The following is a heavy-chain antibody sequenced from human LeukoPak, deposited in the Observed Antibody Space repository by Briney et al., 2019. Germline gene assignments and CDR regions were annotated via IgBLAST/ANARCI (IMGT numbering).Heavy chain of an antibody. CDR1: GFTFSSYS. CDR3: ARDKGSSWYFYG. J-gene: IGHJ4*02. CDR2: ISRSSSYI. D-gene: IGHD6-13*01. V-gene: IGHV3-21*01. Sequence: GGSLRLSCAASGFTFSSYSMNWVRQAPGKGLEWVSSISRSSSYIYYADSVKGRFTISRDNAKNSLYLQMNSLRAEDTAVYYCARDKGSSWYFYGWGQGTLVTVSS.